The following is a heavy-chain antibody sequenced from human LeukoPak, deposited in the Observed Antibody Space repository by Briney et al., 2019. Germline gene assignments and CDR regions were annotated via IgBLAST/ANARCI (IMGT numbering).Heavy chain of an antibody. J-gene: IGHJ4*02. CDR2: INPSGGST. Sequence: ASVKVSCKASGFTFTSYYMHWVRQAPGQGLEWMGIINPSGGSTSYAQKFQGRVTMTRDTSTSTVYMELSSLRSEDTAVYYCARLLLWFGESKRANDYWGQGTLVTVSS. V-gene: IGHV1-46*01. CDR3: ARLLLWFGESKRANDY. D-gene: IGHD3-10*01. CDR1: GFTFTSYY.